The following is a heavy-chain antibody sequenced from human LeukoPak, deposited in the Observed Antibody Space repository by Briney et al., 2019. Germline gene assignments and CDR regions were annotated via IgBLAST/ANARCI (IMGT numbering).Heavy chain of an antibody. CDR1: GFTFSSYA. V-gene: IGHV3-30*04. CDR3: ARDLPDVLTGYSDNAFDI. Sequence: GGSLRLSCAASGFTFSSYAMHWVRQAPGKGLEWVAVISYDGSNKYYADSVKGRFTISRDNSKNTLYLQMNSLRAEDTAVYYCARDLPDVLTGYSDNAFDIWGQGTMVTVSS. J-gene: IGHJ3*02. CDR2: ISYDGSNK. D-gene: IGHD3-9*01.